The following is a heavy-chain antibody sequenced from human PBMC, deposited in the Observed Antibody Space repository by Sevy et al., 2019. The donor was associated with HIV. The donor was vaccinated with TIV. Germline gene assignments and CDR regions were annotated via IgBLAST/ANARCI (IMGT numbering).Heavy chain of an antibody. V-gene: IGHV4-34*01. Sequence: SETLSLTCAVYGGSFSGYYWSWIRQPPGKGLEWIGEINHSGSTNYNPPLKSRVTISVDTSKNQFSLKLSSVTAADTAVYYCARGQSTVTTNFDYWGQGTLVTVSS. D-gene: IGHD4-17*01. CDR2: INHSGST. CDR3: ARGQSTVTTNFDY. J-gene: IGHJ4*02. CDR1: GGSFSGYY.